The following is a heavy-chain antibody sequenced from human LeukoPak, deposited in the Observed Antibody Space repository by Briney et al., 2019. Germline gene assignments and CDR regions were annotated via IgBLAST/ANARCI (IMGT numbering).Heavy chain of an antibody. Sequence: SETLSLTCTVSGGSISTYYWSWIRQPPGKGLEWIGYIYYSGSTKYNPSLKSRVTISVDTSKNQFSLKLSSVTAAETAVYYCARVHRYCSGGSCYLFDYWGQGTLVTVSS. CDR2: IYYSGST. J-gene: IGHJ4*02. V-gene: IGHV4-59*01. D-gene: IGHD2-15*01. CDR3: ARVHRYCSGGSCYLFDY. CDR1: GGSISTYY.